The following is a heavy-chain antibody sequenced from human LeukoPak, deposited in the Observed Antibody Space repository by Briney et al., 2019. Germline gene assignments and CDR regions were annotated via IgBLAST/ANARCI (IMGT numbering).Heavy chain of an antibody. V-gene: IGHV4-4*07. D-gene: IGHD6-13*01. CDR1: GGSISSYY. J-gene: IGHJ6*03. Sequence: SETLSLTCTVSGGSISSYYWSWIRQPAGKGLEWIGRIYTSGSTNYNPSLKSRVTMSVDTSKNQFSLKLSSVTAADTAVYYCARDRGSSSWYDYYYMDVWGKGTTVTVSS. CDR3: ARDRGSSSWYDYYYMDV. CDR2: IYTSGST.